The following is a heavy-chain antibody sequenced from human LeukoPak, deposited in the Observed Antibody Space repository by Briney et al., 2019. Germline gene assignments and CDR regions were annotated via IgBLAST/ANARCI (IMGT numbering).Heavy chain of an antibody. V-gene: IGHV3-72*01. CDR3: SRDGGEGGNSAFDI. CDR2: IRRGANSYTT. D-gene: IGHD3-16*01. CDR1: GFTFSDYI. Sequence: GGSLRLSCAAPGFTFSDYILVWVRQAPGRGLEWVGRIRRGANSYTTEYAASVKGRFTISRDDSKNSLYLHMNSLKTEDTAVYHCSRDGGEGGNSAFDIWGQGTMVTVSS. J-gene: IGHJ3*02.